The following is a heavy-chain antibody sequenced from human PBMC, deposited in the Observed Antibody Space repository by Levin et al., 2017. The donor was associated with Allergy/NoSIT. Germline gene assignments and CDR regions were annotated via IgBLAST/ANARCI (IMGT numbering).Heavy chain of an antibody. J-gene: IGHJ4*02. CDR2: ISYDGSDK. V-gene: IGHV3-30*18. Sequence: GGSLRLSCAASGFAFSTYGMHWVRQAPGKGLEWVAVISYDGSDKYYADSVKGRFTISRDNSKNTLYLQMNSLRAEDTAVYYCAKGVSSGWSLPFDYWGQGTLVTVSS. CDR3: AKGVSSGWSLPFDY. CDR1: GFAFSTYG. D-gene: IGHD6-19*01.